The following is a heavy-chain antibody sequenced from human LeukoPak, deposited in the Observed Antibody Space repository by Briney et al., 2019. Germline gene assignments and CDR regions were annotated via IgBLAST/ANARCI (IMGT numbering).Heavy chain of an antibody. Sequence: PSETLSLTCAVSGYSISSGYYWGWIRQPPGKGLEWIGSIYHSGSTYYNPSLKSRVTISVDTSKNQFSLKLSSVTAADTAVYYCARVTFDPWGQGTLVTVSS. CDR3: ARVTFDP. D-gene: IGHD5-18*01. CDR2: IYHSGST. V-gene: IGHV4-38-2*01. CDR1: GYSISSGYY. J-gene: IGHJ5*02.